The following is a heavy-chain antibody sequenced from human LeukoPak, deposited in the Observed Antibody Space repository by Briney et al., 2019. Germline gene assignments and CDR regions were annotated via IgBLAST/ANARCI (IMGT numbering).Heavy chain of an antibody. CDR1: GFTFSSYS. CDR3: ARALRREDYYYYGMDV. V-gene: IGHV3-48*02. J-gene: IGHJ6*02. D-gene: IGHD5-24*01. CDR2: ISWNSGSI. Sequence: QAGGSLRLSCAASGFTFSSYSMNWVRQAPGKGLEWVSGISWNSGSIGYADSVKGRFTISRDTAKNSLYLQMNSLRDEDTAVYYCARALRREDYYYYGMDVWGQGTTVTVSS.